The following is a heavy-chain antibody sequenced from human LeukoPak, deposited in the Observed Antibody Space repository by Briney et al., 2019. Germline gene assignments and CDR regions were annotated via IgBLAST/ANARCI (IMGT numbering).Heavy chain of an antibody. CDR3: ARDDRDY. Sequence: GGSLRLSCEASGFTFSTYGMNWVRQAPGKGLEWISYITSNSGIIHYADSVRGRFTISRDNAKNSLYLQMNSLRAEDTAVYYCARDDRDYWGQGTLVTVSS. CDR2: ITSNSGII. CDR1: GFTFSTYG. J-gene: IGHJ4*02. D-gene: IGHD3-22*01. V-gene: IGHV3-48*04.